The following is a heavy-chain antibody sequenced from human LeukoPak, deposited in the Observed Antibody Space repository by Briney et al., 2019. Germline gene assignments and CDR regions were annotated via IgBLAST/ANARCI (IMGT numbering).Heavy chain of an antibody. CDR2: ISGSGGST. J-gene: IGHJ4*02. CDR3: ANLQGFVTLDY. Sequence: GGSLRLSCAASGFTFSSYWMHWVRQAPGKGLEWVSAISGSGGSTYYADSVKGRFTISRDNSKNTLYLQMNSLRAEDTAVYYCANLQGFVTLDYWGQGTLVTVSS. D-gene: IGHD3-10*01. CDR1: GFTFSSYW. V-gene: IGHV3-23*01.